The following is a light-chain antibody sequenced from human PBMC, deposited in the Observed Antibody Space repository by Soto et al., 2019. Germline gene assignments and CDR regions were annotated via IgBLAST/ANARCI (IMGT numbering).Light chain of an antibody. V-gene: IGLV1-44*01. Sequence: QSVLTQPPSASGTPGQRGTIFCSGSSPNIGKSYVYWYQQLPGTAPKLLIHNNNHRPSWVPDRFSGSKSGTSASLAISGLQSEDEADYYCAAWDDSLNGWVFGGGTKLTVL. CDR2: NNN. CDR3: AAWDDSLNGWV. CDR1: SPNIGKSY. J-gene: IGLJ3*02.